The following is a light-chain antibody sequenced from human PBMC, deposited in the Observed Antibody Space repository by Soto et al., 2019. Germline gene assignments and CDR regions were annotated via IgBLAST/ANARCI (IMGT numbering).Light chain of an antibody. Sequence: EIVMTQSPATLSVSPGERATLSCRASQSVSSNLAWYQQKPGQAPRLLIYGASTRATGIPARFSGSGSGTEFTLTISSLQSEDFAVYYCQQYNNWPRKSPGWTFGQGTKVEIK. CDR1: QSVSSN. CDR2: GAS. V-gene: IGKV3-15*01. J-gene: IGKJ1*01. CDR3: QQYNNWPRKSPGWT.